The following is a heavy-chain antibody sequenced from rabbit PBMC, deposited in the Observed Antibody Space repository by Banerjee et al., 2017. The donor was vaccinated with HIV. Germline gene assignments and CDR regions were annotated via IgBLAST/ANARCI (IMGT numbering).Heavy chain of an antibody. D-gene: IGHD1-1*01. J-gene: IGHJ4*01. Sequence: QEQLEESGGGLVQPGGSLTLSCKASGFSFSSYYYMYWVRQAPGKGLEWIGFIDTNTGKTFYASWAKGRFTISKTSPTTVTLQMTSLTVADTATYLCAGSLVDNANLWGPGTLVTVS. CDR2: IDTNTGKT. CDR3: AGSLVDNANL. CDR1: GFSFSSYYY. V-gene: IGHV1S45*01.